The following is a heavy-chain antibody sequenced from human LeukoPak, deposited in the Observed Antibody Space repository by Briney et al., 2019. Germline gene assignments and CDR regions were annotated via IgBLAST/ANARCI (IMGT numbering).Heavy chain of an antibody. CDR1: GGSISSSNW. CDR3: ARDSRDSGYDAFDY. Sequence: SGTLSLTCAVSGGSISSSNWWSWVRQPPGKGLEWIGEIYHSGSTNYNPSLKSRVTISVDESKNQFSLKLSSVTAADTAVYYCARDSRDSGYDAFDYWGQGTLVTVSS. D-gene: IGHD5-12*01. CDR2: IYHSGST. J-gene: IGHJ4*02. V-gene: IGHV4-4*02.